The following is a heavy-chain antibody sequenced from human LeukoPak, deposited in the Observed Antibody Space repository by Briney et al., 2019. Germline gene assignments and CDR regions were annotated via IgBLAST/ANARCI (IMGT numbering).Heavy chain of an antibody. V-gene: IGHV3-49*04. CDR1: GFTFGDYA. CDR3: TRDLYSGSYYDWFDP. J-gene: IGHJ5*02. D-gene: IGHD1-26*01. Sequence: GGSLRLSCTASGFTFGDYAMSWVRQAPGKGLEWVGFIRSKAYGGTTEYAASVKGRFTISRGDSKSIAYLQMNSLKTEDTAVYYCTRDLYSGSYYDWFDPWGQGTLVTVSS. CDR2: IRSKAYGGTT.